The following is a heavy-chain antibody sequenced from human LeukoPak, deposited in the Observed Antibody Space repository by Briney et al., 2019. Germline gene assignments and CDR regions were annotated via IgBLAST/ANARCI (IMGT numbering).Heavy chain of an antibody. CDR2: INAGNGNT. Sequence: GGSLRLSCAASGFTFSTYSMNWVRQAPGKGLEWMGWINAGNGNTKYSQKFQGRVTITRDTSASTAYMELSSLRSEDTAVYYCARSYYYDSSGYYSLGYFDYWGQGTLVTVSS. D-gene: IGHD3-22*01. V-gene: IGHV1-3*01. CDR3: ARSYYYDSSGYYSLGYFDY. CDR1: GFTFSTYS. J-gene: IGHJ4*02.